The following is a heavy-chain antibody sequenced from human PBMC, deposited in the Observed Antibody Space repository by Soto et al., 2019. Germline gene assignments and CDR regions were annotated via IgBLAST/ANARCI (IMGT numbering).Heavy chain of an antibody. V-gene: IGHV5-51*01. CDR1: GYSFTNYW. CDR3: ARPRIVGGAGLFSAMDV. D-gene: IGHD1-26*01. J-gene: IGHJ6*02. CDR2: IYPGDSDT. Sequence: PGESLKISCKGSGYSFTNYWIAWVRQMPGKGLEWMGIIYPGDSDTRYSPSFEGQVIISADKSSTTAYLQWSSLKASDTAIYFCARPRIVGGAGLFSAMDVWGQGTTVTVSS.